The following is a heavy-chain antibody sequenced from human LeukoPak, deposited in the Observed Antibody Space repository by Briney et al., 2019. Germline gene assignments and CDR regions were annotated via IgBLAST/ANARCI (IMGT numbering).Heavy chain of an antibody. Sequence: TGGSLRLSCAASGFTFSSYGMHWVRQAPGKGLEWVAVISYDGSNKYYADSVKGRFTISRDNSKNTLYLQMNSLRAEDTAVYYCAKDWGEQWLVYYFDYGGQGTLVSVSS. CDR2: ISYDGSNK. CDR1: GFTFSSYG. CDR3: AKDWGEQWLVYYFDY. V-gene: IGHV3-30*18. D-gene: IGHD6-19*01. J-gene: IGHJ4*02.